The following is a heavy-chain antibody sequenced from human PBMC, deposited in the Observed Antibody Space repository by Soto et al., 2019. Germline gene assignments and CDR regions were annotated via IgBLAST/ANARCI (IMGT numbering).Heavy chain of an antibody. J-gene: IGHJ4*02. CDR3: ARESPGYSYGFRGLDY. Sequence: GGSLRLSCAASGFTFSSYGMHWVRQAPGKGLEWVAVIWYDGSNKYYADSVKGRFTISRDNSKNTLYLQMNSLRAEDTAVYYCARESPGYSYGFRGLDYWGQGTLVTVSS. V-gene: IGHV3-33*01. D-gene: IGHD5-18*01. CDR1: GFTFSSYG. CDR2: IWYDGSNK.